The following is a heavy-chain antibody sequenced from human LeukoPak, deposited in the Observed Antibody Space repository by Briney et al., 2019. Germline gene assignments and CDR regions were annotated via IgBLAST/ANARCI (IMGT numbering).Heavy chain of an antibody. Sequence: AASVKVSCKASGYTFTGYYMHWVRQAPGQGLEWMGWINPNSGGTNYAQKFQGRVTMTRDTSISTAYMELSRLRSDDTAVYYCATPPPYCTNGVCYGAADNYFDYWGQGTLATVSS. J-gene: IGHJ4*02. CDR2: INPNSGGT. CDR3: ATPPPYCTNGVCYGAADNYFDY. V-gene: IGHV1-2*02. CDR1: GYTFTGYY. D-gene: IGHD2-8*01.